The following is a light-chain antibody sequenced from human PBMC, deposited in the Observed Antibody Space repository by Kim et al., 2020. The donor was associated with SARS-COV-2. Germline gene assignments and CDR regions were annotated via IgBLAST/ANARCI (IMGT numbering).Light chain of an antibody. CDR2: DAS. J-gene: IGKJ2*01. V-gene: IGKV3-20*01. CDR3: QQYHWAPDT. Sequence: LSPAERATLACRASERLPRNYLAWVQQKPGQAPRLLIYDASSRATGVPDRFSGSGSGTDFTLTISRLEPEDFAVYFCQQYHWAPDTFGQGTRLEI. CDR1: ERLPRNY.